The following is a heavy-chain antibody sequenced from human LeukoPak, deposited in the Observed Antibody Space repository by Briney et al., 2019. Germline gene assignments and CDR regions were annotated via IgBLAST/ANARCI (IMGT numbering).Heavy chain of an antibody. CDR1: GFTFSSFD. CDR3: ARGPPRGKYYYMDV. CDR2: IGTASDT. V-gene: IGHV3-13*01. D-gene: IGHD1-1*01. J-gene: IGHJ6*03. Sequence: GGSLRLSCAASGFTFSSFDMRWVRQPTGQGLEWVSTIGTASDTYYPGSVEGRFTLSRDNAKNSLYLQMNSLTAGDTAVYYCARGPPRGKYYYMDVWDKGTTVTVSS.